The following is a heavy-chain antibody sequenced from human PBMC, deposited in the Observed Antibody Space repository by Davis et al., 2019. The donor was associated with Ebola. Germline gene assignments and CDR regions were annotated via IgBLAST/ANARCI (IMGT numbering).Heavy chain of an antibody. D-gene: IGHD1-1*01. CDR3: ARAQFPTTSDH. V-gene: IGHV1-18*04. CDR1: GYTFTSYG. CDR2: INPRNNNT. J-gene: IGHJ4*02. Sequence: ASVKVSCKASGYTFTSYGITWVRQAPGQGLEWMGWINPRNNNTNYAQNVQGRVTMTTDTSTTTAYMEVGSLRVDDTAVYYCARAQFPTTSDHWGQGTLVIVSS.